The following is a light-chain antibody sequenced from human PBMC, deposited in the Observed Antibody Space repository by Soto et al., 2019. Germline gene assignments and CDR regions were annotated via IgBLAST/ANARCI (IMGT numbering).Light chain of an antibody. V-gene: IGLV2-11*01. CDR3: CSYAGDLAL. CDR2: DVS. J-gene: IGLJ2*01. Sequence: QSVLTQPRSVSGSPGQSVTISCTGTSSDVGGYDFVSWYQQHPGEAPKLMISDVSKRPSGVPDRFSGSKSGNTASLTISGLQAEDEADYYCCSYAGDLALFGGGTKVTVL. CDR1: SSDVGGYDF.